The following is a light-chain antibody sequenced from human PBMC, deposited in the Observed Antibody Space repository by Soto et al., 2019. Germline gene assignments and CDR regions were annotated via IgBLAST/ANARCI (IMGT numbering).Light chain of an antibody. Sequence: QSALTQPPSASGSPGQSVTISCTGTSSDVGAYDYVSWYQQHPGKAPKLIIYEVSKRPSGVPDRFSGSKSGNTASLTVSGLRAEDEADYYCASEAVTDVFVTGTKVTVL. CDR3: ASEAVTDV. J-gene: IGLJ1*01. CDR2: EVS. V-gene: IGLV2-8*01. CDR1: SSDVGAYDY.